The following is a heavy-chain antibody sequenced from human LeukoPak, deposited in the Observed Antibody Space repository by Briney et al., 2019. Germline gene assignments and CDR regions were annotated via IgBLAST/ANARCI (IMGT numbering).Heavy chain of an antibody. D-gene: IGHD5-24*01. CDR2: IYTTGST. Sequence: PSEILSLTCTVSGASIRGFYWSWIRLSPENGLEWIGYIYTTGSTYYNPSLGSRVTMSVDPSENRFSLNLSSVTAADTAVYYCARLRDSNNWHVFDYWGQGSLVTVSS. CDR3: ARLRDSNNWHVFDY. CDR1: GASIRGFY. J-gene: IGHJ4*02. V-gene: IGHV4-4*08.